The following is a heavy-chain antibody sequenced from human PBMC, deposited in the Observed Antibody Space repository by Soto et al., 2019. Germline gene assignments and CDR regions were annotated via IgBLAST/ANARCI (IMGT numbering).Heavy chain of an antibody. CDR1: GGSISSSSYY. CDR2: IYYSGST. D-gene: IGHD5-18*01. J-gene: IGHJ4*02. Sequence: SETLSLTCTVSGGSISSSSYYWGWIRQPPGKGLEWIGSIYYSGSTYYNPSLKSRVTISVDTSKNQFSLKLSSVTAADTAVYYCASIDTAMVTGYFDYWGQGTLVTVSS. V-gene: IGHV4-39*01. CDR3: ASIDTAMVTGYFDY.